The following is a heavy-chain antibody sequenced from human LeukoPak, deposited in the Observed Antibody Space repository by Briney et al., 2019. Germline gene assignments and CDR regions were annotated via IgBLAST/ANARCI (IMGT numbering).Heavy chain of an antibody. D-gene: IGHD3-22*01. J-gene: IGHJ4*02. CDR1: GGSITSSSYY. V-gene: IGHV4-39*07. Sequence: NPSETLSLTCTVSGGSITSSSYYWVWIRQPPGKGLEWIGSIFHSGSTYYNASLKSRVTISVDTSRNQFSLKLSSVTAADTAVYYCARSDYDSSGYSDYWGQGTLVTVSS. CDR3: ARSDYDSSGYSDY. CDR2: IFHSGST.